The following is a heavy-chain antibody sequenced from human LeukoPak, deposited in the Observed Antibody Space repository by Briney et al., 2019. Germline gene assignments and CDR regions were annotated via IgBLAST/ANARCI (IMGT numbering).Heavy chain of an antibody. CDR3: ARDLMRYFDWLPPTSFDY. CDR2: ISGSGGST. V-gene: IGHV3-23*01. J-gene: IGHJ4*02. CDR1: GFTFSSYA. D-gene: IGHD3-9*01. Sequence: GGSLRLSCAASGFTFSSYAMSWVRQAPGKGLEWVSAISGSGGSTYYADSVKGRFTISRDNSKNTLYLQMNSLRAKDTAVYYCARDLMRYFDWLPPTSFDYWGQGTLVTVSS.